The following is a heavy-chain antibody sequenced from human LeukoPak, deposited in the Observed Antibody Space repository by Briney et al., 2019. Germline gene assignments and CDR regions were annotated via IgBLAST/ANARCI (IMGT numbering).Heavy chain of an antibody. V-gene: IGHV1-46*01. CDR3: ARDGIAVAGIVDY. CDR1: GYTFTSYY. D-gene: IGHD6-19*01. J-gene: IGHJ4*02. CDR2: INPSGGST. Sequence: ASVKVSCKASGYTFTSYYMHWVRQAPGQGLEWMGIINPSGGSTSYAQKFQGRATMTRDTSTSTAYMELRSLRSDDTAVYYCARDGIAVAGIVDYWGQGTLVTVSS.